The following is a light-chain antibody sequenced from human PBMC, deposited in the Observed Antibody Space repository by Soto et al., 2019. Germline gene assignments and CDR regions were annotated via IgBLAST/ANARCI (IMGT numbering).Light chain of an antibody. V-gene: IGKV3-15*01. Sequence: EIVMTQSPATLSVSPGEGATLSCKASQNVYNNLAWYQQRPGQPPRLLIYDASTRATGISARFSGSGYGTEFTLTISSLQSEDFAVYFCQQCRNWPLTFDGRPTVDI. CDR2: DAS. CDR1: QNVYNN. CDR3: QQCRNWPLT. J-gene: IGKJ4*01.